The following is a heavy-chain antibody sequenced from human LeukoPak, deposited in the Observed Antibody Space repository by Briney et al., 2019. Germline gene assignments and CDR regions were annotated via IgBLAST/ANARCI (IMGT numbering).Heavy chain of an antibody. CDR2: IYTSGST. CDR1: GGSISSGSYY. D-gene: IGHD3-22*01. CDR3: AGAVVVINLFDY. Sequence: SETLSLTCTVSGGSISSGSYYWSWIRQPAGKGLEWIGRIYTSGSTNYNPSLKSRVTISVDTSKNQFSLKLSSVTAADTAVYYCAGAVVVINLFDYWGQGTLVTVSS. V-gene: IGHV4-61*02. J-gene: IGHJ4*02.